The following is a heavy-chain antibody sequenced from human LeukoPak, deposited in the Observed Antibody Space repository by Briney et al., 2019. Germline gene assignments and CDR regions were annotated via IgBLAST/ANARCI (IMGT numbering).Heavy chain of an antibody. J-gene: IGHJ4*02. Sequence: SETLSLTCTVSGGSISSYYWSWIRQPPGKGLEWIGYIYYSGSTNYNPSLKSRVTISVDTSKNQFSLKLCSVTAADTAVYYCARVPVDTAMVSRYFDYWGQGTLVTVSS. V-gene: IGHV4-59*01. CDR2: IYYSGST. CDR3: ARVPVDTAMVSRYFDY. D-gene: IGHD5-18*01. CDR1: GGSISSYY.